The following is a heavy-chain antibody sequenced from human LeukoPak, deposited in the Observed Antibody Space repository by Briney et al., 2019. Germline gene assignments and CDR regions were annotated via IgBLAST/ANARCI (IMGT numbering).Heavy chain of an antibody. Sequence: TGGSLRLSCAASGFTFSSYGMHWVRQAPGKGLEWVALIWYDGSSKHYADSVRGRFTISRDNSKNTLYLQMNSLRDEDTAVYYCARGVGSRNYYDHRLQNWGQGTLVTVSS. CDR2: IWYDGSSK. CDR1: GFTFSSYG. CDR3: ARGVGSRNYYDHRLQN. V-gene: IGHV3-33*01. J-gene: IGHJ4*02. D-gene: IGHD3-10*01.